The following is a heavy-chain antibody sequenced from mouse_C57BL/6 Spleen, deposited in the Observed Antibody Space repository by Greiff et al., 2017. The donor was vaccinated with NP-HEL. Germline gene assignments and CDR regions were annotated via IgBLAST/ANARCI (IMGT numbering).Heavy chain of an antibody. J-gene: IGHJ4*01. V-gene: IGHV3-6*01. CDR2: ISYDGSN. CDR3: ARANWYAMDY. Sequence: EVKLMESGPGLVKPSQSLSLTCSVTGYSITSGYYWNWIRQFPGNKLEWMGYISYDGSNNYNPSLKNRISITRDTSKNQFFLKLNSVTTEDTATYYCARANWYAMDYWGQGTSVTVSS. D-gene: IGHD4-1*01. CDR1: GYSITSGYY.